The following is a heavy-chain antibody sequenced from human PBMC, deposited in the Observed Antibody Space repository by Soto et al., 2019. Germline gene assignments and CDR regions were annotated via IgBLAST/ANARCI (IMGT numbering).Heavy chain of an antibody. Sequence: GGSLRLSCAASGFTFSSYGMHWVRQAPGKGLEWVAVIWYDGSNKYYADSVKGRFTISRDNSKNTLYLQMNSLRAEDTAVYYCARDSTTVAVTDTIDYWGQGTLVTVSS. CDR2: IWYDGSNK. CDR3: ARDSTTVAVTDTIDY. CDR1: GFTFSSYG. D-gene: IGHD6-19*01. V-gene: IGHV3-33*01. J-gene: IGHJ4*02.